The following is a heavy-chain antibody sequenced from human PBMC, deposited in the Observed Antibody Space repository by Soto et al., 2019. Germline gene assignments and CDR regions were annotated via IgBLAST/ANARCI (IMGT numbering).Heavy chain of an antibody. CDR1: GFTFSSYG. V-gene: IGHV3-30*03. CDR2: ISYDGSDK. D-gene: IGHD3-22*01. CDR3: ARDYYKYYDSSGYYRSPAY. Sequence: GGSLILSCAASGFTFSSYGMHWVRQAPGKGLEWVAVISYDGSDKDYADSVKGRFTISRDNSRNTLFLQMNSLRAEDTAVHYCARDYYKYYDSSGYYRSPAYWGQGTLVTVSS. J-gene: IGHJ4*02.